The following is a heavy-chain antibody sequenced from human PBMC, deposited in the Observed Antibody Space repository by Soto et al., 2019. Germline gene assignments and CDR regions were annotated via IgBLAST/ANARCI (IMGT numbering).Heavy chain of an antibody. CDR1: GYTFTSYG. CDR3: ARDREYYDSSGYYDPAAYDAFDI. D-gene: IGHD3-22*01. CDR2: ISAYNGNT. Sequence: ASVKVSCKASGYTFTSYGISWVRQAPGQGLEWMGWISAYNGNTNYAQKLQGRVTMTTDTSTSTAYMELRSLRSDDTAVYYCARDREYYDSSGYYDPAAYDAFDIWGQGTMVTVS. J-gene: IGHJ3*02. V-gene: IGHV1-18*01.